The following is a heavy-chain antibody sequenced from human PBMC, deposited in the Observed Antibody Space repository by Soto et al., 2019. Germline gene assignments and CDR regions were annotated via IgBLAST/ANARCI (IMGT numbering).Heavy chain of an antibody. J-gene: IGHJ4*02. D-gene: IGHD3-22*01. CDR3: AKESFYDSSGYYVY. V-gene: IGHV3-23*01. Sequence: PGGSLRLSCAASGFMFSSYAMSWVRQAPGKGLEWVSAISGSGGSTYYADSVKGRFTISRDNSKNTLYLQMNSLRAEDTAVYYCAKESFYDSSGYYVYWGQGTLVTVSS. CDR1: GFMFSSYA. CDR2: ISGSGGST.